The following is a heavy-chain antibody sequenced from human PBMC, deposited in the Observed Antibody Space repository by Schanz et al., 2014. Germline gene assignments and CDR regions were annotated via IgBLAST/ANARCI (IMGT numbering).Heavy chain of an antibody. D-gene: IGHD3-3*01. V-gene: IGHV3-30*04. CDR1: GFVFRTFA. CDR2: ISSDGNQP. J-gene: IGHJ4*02. CDR3: ARGVRIDY. Sequence: VQLLESGGTVVQPGGSLRVSCAASGFVFRTFAMYWVRQAPGKGLEWVGVISSDGNQPYYVDSVRGRFTMSRDNSKNTVNLQMNSLRAEDTAVYYYARGVRIDYWGQGTLVTVSS.